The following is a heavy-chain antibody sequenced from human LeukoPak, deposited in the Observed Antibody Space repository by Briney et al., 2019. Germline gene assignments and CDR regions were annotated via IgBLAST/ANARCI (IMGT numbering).Heavy chain of an antibody. D-gene: IGHD3-3*01. Sequence: PGRSLRLSCAASGFTFSSYGMHWVRQAPGKGLEWGAVIWYDGSNKYYADSVKGRFTIARDNSKNTLYLQMNSLRAEDTAVYYCARDPPHYDFWSGYLDRGAFDIWGQGTMVTVSS. J-gene: IGHJ3*02. CDR1: GFTFSSYG. CDR2: IWYDGSNK. CDR3: ARDPPHYDFWSGYLDRGAFDI. V-gene: IGHV3-33*01.